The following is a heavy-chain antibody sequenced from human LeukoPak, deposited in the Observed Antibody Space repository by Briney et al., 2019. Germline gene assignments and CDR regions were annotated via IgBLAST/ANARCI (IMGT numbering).Heavy chain of an antibody. V-gene: IGHV1-2*02. D-gene: IGHD2-8*01. CDR1: GYTFTSYY. J-gene: IGHJ6*03. CDR2: INPNSGDT. Sequence: ASVKVSCKASGYTFTSYYMHWVRQAPGQGLEWMGWINPNSGDTKYAQKFQGRVTMTRDTSISTAYMELTRLRSDDTAVYYCARGGLRVMVYRLYYMDVWGKGTTVTVSS. CDR3: ARGGLRVMVYRLYYMDV.